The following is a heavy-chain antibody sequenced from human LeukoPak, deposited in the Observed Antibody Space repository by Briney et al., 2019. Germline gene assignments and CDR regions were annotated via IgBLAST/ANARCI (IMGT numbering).Heavy chain of an antibody. CDR3: ARGQNYYGSGSYVLDY. CDR2: ISYSGST. Sequence: SETLSLTCTVSGGSISTYYWSWIRQPPGKGLEWIGYISYSGSTNYNPSLKSRVTISVDTSKNQFSLKLSSVTAADTAVYYCARGQNYYGSGSYVLDYWGQGTLVTVSS. V-gene: IGHV4-59*12. J-gene: IGHJ4*02. CDR1: GGSISTYY. D-gene: IGHD3-10*01.